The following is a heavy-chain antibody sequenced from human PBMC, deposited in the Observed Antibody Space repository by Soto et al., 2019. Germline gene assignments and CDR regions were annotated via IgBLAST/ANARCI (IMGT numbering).Heavy chain of an antibody. CDR3: ARGTTVTAYYFDY. V-gene: IGHV4-30-2*01. D-gene: IGHD4-17*01. Sequence: SETLSLTCAVSGGSISSGGYSWSWIRQPPGKGLEWIGYIYHSGSTYYNQSLKSRVTISVDRSKNQFSLKLSSVTAADTAVYYCARGTTVTAYYFDYWGQGTLVTVSS. CDR1: GGSISSGGYS. CDR2: IYHSGST. J-gene: IGHJ4*02.